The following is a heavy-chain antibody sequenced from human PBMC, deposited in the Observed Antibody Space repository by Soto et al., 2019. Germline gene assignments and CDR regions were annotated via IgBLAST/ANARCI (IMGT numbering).Heavy chain of an antibody. J-gene: IGHJ6*03. CDR1: GFTFSSYW. V-gene: IGHV3-7*01. CDR3: ARDGYSYGSYYYYYYMDV. D-gene: IGHD5-18*01. Sequence: GGSLRLSCAASGFTFSSYWTSWVRQAPGKGLEWVANIKQDGSEKYYVDSVKGRFTISRDNAKNSLYLQMNSLRAEDTAVYYCARDGYSYGSYYYYYYMDVWGKGTTVTVSS. CDR2: IKQDGSEK.